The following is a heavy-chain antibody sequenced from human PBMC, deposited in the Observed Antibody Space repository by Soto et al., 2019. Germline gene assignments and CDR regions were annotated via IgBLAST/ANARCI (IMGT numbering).Heavy chain of an antibody. D-gene: IGHD6-19*01. CDR2: IWYDGSKK. CDR1: GFTLSTYG. J-gene: IGHJ4*02. V-gene: IGHV3-33*01. Sequence: QVQLVESGGGVVQPGRSLRLSCAVSGFTLSTYGVHWFRQVPGKGLEWVAVIWYDGSKKDYADSVKGRFTISRDVSKNTLSLQLNSLTTDDTAVYYCARDGGSGIDYWGQGTLVTVSS. CDR3: ARDGGSGIDY.